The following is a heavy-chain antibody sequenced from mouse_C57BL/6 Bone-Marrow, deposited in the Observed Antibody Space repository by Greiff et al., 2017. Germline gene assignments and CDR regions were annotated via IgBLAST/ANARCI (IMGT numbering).Heavy chain of an antibody. D-gene: IGHD1-1*01. V-gene: IGHV2-2*01. J-gene: IGHJ3*01. CDR1: GFSLTSYG. Sequence: VQVVESGPGLVQPSQSLSITCTVSGFSLTSYGVHWVRQSPGKGLEWLGVIWSGGSTDYNAAFISRLSISKDNSKSQVFFKMNSLQADDTAIYYCARNSYYYGSAWFAYWGQGTLVTVSA. CDR2: IWSGGST. CDR3: ARNSYYYGSAWFAY.